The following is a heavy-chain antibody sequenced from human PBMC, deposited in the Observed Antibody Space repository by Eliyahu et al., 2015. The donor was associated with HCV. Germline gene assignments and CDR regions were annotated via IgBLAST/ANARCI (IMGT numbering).Heavy chain of an antibody. V-gene: IGHV3-15*07. CDR1: SDTFSNAW. CDR2: ITTETDGGTT. J-gene: IGHJ4*02. Sequence: ELQLVESGGGLVKPGGSLRLSCAASSDTFSNAWMNWVRQAPGKGLGWVGRITTETDGGTTDYAAPVKGRFTISRDDSRNTLYLQMNSLKAEDTAVYYCVTEVFKWLGSDYWGQGTLVTVSS. D-gene: IGHD3-10*01. CDR3: VTEVFKWLGSDY.